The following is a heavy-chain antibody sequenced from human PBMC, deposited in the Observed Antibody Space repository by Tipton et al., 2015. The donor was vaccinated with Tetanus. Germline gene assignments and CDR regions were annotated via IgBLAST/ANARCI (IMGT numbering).Heavy chain of an antibody. CDR3: ARYSIVATSNNWFDP. CDR2: MYHSGQA. V-gene: IGHV4-30-4*01. Sequence: TLSLTCTVSGGSISNYYWSWIRQPPGKGLEWIGYMYHSGQAYYNSSLKSRVVILVDTSKNQFSLKLSPVTAADTAVYYCARYSIVATSNNWFDPWGQGTLVTVSS. CDR1: GGSISNYY. J-gene: IGHJ5*02. D-gene: IGHD5-12*01.